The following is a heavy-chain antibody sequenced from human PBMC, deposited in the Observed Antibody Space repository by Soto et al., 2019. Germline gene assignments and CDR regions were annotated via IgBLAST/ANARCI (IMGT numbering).Heavy chain of an antibody. D-gene: IGHD3-10*01. V-gene: IGHV4-4*02. Sequence: QVQLQESGPGLVKPSGTLSLTCAVSSGSISNGFWWTWVRQSPEKGLEWLGQIYESGTTDYHPSLKSRVTMSIDKSKNQFSLELNSVTAADTAVYFCARRRVTPANYFEYWGQGTLVTVSS. J-gene: IGHJ4*02. CDR1: SGSISNGFW. CDR3: ARRRVTPANYFEY. CDR2: IYESGTT.